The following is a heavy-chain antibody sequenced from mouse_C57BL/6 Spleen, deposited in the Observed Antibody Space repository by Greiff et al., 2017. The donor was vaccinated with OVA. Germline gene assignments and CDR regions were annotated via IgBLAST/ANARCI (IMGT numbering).Heavy chain of an antibody. V-gene: IGHV5-17*01. CDR2: ISSGSSTI. J-gene: IGHJ2*01. D-gene: IGHD4-1*01. CDR1: GFTFSDYG. CDR3: ARGELVFDY. Sequence: EVTLVESGGGLVKPGGSLKLSCAASGFTFSDYGMHWVRQAPEKGLEWVAYISSGSSTIYYADTVQGRFTISRDNAKNTLFLQMTSLRSEDTAMYYCARGELVFDYWGQGTTLTVSS.